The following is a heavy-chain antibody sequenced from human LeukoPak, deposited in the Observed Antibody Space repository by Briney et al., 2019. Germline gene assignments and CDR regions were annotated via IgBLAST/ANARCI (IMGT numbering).Heavy chain of an antibody. Sequence: PGGSLRLSCAASGFTFSSYAMHWVRQAPGKGLEWVSAISGSGGSTYYADSVKGRFTISGDNSKNTLYLQMDSLRAEDTAVYYCAKDDVEMATITHFDYWGQGALVTVSS. CDR2: ISGSGGST. D-gene: IGHD5-24*01. CDR1: GFTFSSYA. J-gene: IGHJ4*02. CDR3: AKDDVEMATITHFDY. V-gene: IGHV3-23*01.